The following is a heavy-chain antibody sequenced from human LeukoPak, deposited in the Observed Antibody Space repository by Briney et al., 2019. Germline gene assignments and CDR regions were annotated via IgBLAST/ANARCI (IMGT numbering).Heavy chain of an antibody. V-gene: IGHV4-39*07. D-gene: IGHD3-9*01. CDR2: IYYSGST. CDR1: GGSISSSSYY. Sequence: SETLSLTCTVSGGSISSSSYYWGWIRQPPGKGLEWIGSIYYSGSTYYNPSLKSRVTISVDTSKNQFSLKLSSVTAADTAVYYCARAGYFDWLLYMDYWGQGTLVTVSS. J-gene: IGHJ4*02. CDR3: ARAGYFDWLLYMDY.